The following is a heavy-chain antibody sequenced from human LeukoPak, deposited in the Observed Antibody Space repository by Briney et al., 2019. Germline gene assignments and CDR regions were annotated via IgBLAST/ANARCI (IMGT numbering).Heavy chain of an antibody. Sequence: ASVKVSCKASGYTFTSYYMHWVRQAPGQGLEWMGIINPSGGSTSYAQKFQGRVTMTRDTSTSTAYMELSSLRSEDTAVYYCARAYYDILTGYYMAYYYGMDVWGQGTTVTVSS. J-gene: IGHJ6*02. V-gene: IGHV1-46*01. CDR3: ARAYYDILTGYYMAYYYGMDV. D-gene: IGHD3-9*01. CDR1: GYTFTSYY. CDR2: INPSGGST.